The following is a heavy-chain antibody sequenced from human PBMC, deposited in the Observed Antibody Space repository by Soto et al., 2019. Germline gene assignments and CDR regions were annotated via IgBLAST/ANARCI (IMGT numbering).Heavy chain of an antibody. CDR3: ARDNGYGHFDS. CDR1: GASISGGLSY. V-gene: IGHV4-31*03. CDR2: MFYSGST. D-gene: IGHD5-12*01. Sequence: SETLSLTCSVSGASISGGLSYGRGVRQHPGKGLEWIGYMFYSGSTYYHPSLKSRVNISADTSKNQFSLRLTSVTPADTAVYYCARDNGYGHFDSWGQGTLVTVSS. J-gene: IGHJ4*02.